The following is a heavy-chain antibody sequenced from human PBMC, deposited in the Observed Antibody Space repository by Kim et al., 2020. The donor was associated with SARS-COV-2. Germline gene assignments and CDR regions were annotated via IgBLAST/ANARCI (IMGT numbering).Heavy chain of an antibody. J-gene: IGHJ4*02. V-gene: IGHV1-2*02. Sequence: NYAQKFQGRGTMTRDTSISTAYMELSRLRSDDTAVYYCARGGELAVADDYWGQGTLVTVSS. D-gene: IGHD6-19*01. CDR3: ARGGELAVADDY.